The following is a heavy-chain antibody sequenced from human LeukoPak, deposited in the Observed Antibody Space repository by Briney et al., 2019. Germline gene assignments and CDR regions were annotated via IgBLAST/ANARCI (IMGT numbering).Heavy chain of an antibody. D-gene: IGHD3-22*01. V-gene: IGHV4-4*07. CDR2: IYTRVSN. J-gene: IGHJ4*02. CDR1: GGSLSSHY. CDR3: AGEGHYYDSSGYYYGGEDY. Sequence: PSETLSLTCTLSGGSLSSHYWSWVRQPAGEGLEWIGRIYTRVSNNYNPSIKSRFTMSVDTSKNQCSLKLSSVTAADTAVYYCAGEGHYYDSSGYYYGGEDYWGQGTLVTVSS.